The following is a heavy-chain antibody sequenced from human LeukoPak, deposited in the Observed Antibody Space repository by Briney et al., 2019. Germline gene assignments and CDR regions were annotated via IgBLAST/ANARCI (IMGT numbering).Heavy chain of an antibody. D-gene: IGHD6-19*01. CDR2: IKQDGTET. V-gene: IGHV3-7*01. Sequence: GGSLRLSCAVSGFTVSNNYMNGVRPATAKGLEWVANIKQDGTETYYVDSVWGRFTISRDNAKNSLYLQMNRLSVEDTALYYCARDSTTGSSGWYGYFHHWGQGTLVTVSS. J-gene: IGHJ1*01. CDR1: GFTVSNNY. CDR3: ARDSTTGSSGWYGYFHH.